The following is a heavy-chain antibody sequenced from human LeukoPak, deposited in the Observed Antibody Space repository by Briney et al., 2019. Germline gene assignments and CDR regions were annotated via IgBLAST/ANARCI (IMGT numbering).Heavy chain of an antibody. CDR3: AKKTTGPRGWFDP. CDR1: GFSFSTYA. Sequence: PGGSLRLSCVVSGFSFSTYAMSWVRQAPGKGLDWVAIISTSGDYIYYGDVVKGRFTISRDNSKNTLYLQMNSLRADDTAVYYCAKKTTGPRGWFDPWGQGTLVTVSS. CDR2: ISTSGDYI. V-gene: IGHV3-23*01. D-gene: IGHD3-9*01. J-gene: IGHJ5*02.